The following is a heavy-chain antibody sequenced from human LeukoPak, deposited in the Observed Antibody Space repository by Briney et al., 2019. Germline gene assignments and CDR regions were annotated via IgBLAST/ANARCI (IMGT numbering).Heavy chain of an antibody. D-gene: IGHD1-26*01. Sequence: PSETLSLTCTVSGYSISSGYYWGWIRQPPGKGLEWIGSFYHSGSTYYNPSLNSRVTISVDTSKNQFSLKLSSVTAADTAVYYCARFLRGATNALEIWGQGTMVTVSS. J-gene: IGHJ3*02. CDR3: ARFLRGATNALEI. CDR2: FYHSGST. V-gene: IGHV4-38-2*02. CDR1: GYSISSGYY.